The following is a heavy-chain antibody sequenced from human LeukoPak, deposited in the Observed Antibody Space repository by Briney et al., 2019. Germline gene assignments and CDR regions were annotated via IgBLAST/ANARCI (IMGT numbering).Heavy chain of an antibody. Sequence: GGSLRLSCAASGFTFDDYGMSWVRQAPGKGLEWVSGINWNGVSTGYGDSEKGRFTISRDSAKNSLYPQMNSLRAEDRGVYFCARRYSSGWYRGNYFDYWGQGALVTVSS. CDR2: INWNGVST. V-gene: IGHV3-20*04. D-gene: IGHD6-19*01. J-gene: IGHJ4*02. CDR3: ARRYSSGWYRGNYFDY. CDR1: GFTFDDYG.